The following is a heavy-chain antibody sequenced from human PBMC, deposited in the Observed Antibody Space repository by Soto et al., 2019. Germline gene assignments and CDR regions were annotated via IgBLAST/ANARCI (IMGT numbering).Heavy chain of an antibody. J-gene: IGHJ4*02. Sequence: GESLKISCKGSGYSFAGYWITWVRQKPGKGLEWMGQIDPSDSQTYYSPSFRGHVTISVTKSITTVFLQWSSLRASDTAMYYCARQIYDSGTGPNFQCYFESWGQGTPVTVSS. D-gene: IGHD6-13*01. CDR3: ARQIYDSGTGPNFQCYFES. CDR2: IDPSDSQT. V-gene: IGHV5-10-1*01. CDR1: GYSFAGYW.